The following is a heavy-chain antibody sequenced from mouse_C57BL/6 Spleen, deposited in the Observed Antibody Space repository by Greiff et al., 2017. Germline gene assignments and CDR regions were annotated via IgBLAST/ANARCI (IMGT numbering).Heavy chain of an antibody. CDR1: GYTFTSYW. CDR2: IDPSDSYT. D-gene: IGHD1-1*02. J-gene: IGHJ3*01. CDR3: ARGDYGPYGFAY. V-gene: IGHV1-69*01. Sequence: VQLQQPGAELVMPGASVKLSCKASGYTFTSYWMHWVKQRPGQGLEWIGEIDPSDSYTNYNQKFKGKSTLTVDKSSSTAYMQLSSLTSEDSAVYDCARGDYGPYGFAYWGQGTLVTVSA.